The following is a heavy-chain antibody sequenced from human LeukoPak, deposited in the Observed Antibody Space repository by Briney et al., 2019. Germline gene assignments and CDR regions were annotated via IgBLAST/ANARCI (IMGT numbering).Heavy chain of an antibody. Sequence: ASVKVSCKASGYTFTGYYMHWVRQAPGQGLEWMGWINPNSGGTNYAQKFQGRVTMTRDTSISTAYMELSRLRSDGTAVYYRASGIVVVIPNAFDIWGQGTMVTVSS. V-gene: IGHV1-2*02. CDR3: ASGIVVVIPNAFDI. CDR2: INPNSGGT. D-gene: IGHD2-21*01. CDR1: GYTFTGYY. J-gene: IGHJ3*02.